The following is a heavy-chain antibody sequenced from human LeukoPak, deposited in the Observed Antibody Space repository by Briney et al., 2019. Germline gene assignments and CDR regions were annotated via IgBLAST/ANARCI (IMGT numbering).Heavy chain of an antibody. V-gene: IGHV3-7*01. CDR1: TXXXYW. CDR2: IKQDGSEK. Sequence: TXXXYWMSWVRQAPGKGLEWVANIKQDGSEKYYVDSVKGRFTISRDNAKNSLYLQMNSLRAEDTAVYYCARDSGYDSLDYWGQGTLVTVSS. D-gene: IGHD5-12*01. J-gene: IGHJ4*02. CDR3: ARDSGYDSLDY.